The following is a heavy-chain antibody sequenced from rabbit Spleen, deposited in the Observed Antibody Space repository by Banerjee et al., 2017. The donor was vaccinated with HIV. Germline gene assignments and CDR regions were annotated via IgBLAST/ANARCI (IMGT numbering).Heavy chain of an antibody. V-gene: IGHV1S7*01. J-gene: IGHJ4*01. Sequence: QLKESGGGLVQPGGSLKLSCKASGFTLSSYYMNWVRQAPGKGLEWIGYIEPVFGITYYASWVNGRFSISRENAQNTVFLQMTSLTAADTATYFCARDGAGGSYFALWGQGTLVTVS. CDR2: IEPVFGIT. CDR3: ARDGAGGSYFAL. D-gene: IGHD8-1*01. CDR1: GFTLSSYY.